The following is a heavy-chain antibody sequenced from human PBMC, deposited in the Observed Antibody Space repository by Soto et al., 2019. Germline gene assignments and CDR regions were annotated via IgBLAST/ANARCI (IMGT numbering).Heavy chain of an antibody. Sequence: QIQLVQSGAEVKKPGSSVKVSCKASGGTFSTYAISWVRQAPGQGLEWMGGIIPMSGRTTYAQTFQDRVTITADKTTTTAYMELSSLRSEDTAVYYCALGSDYLFDPWGRGTLVNVSS. CDR3: ALGSDYLFDP. CDR1: GGTFSTYA. CDR2: IIPMSGRT. V-gene: IGHV1-69*06. J-gene: IGHJ5*02. D-gene: IGHD4-17*01.